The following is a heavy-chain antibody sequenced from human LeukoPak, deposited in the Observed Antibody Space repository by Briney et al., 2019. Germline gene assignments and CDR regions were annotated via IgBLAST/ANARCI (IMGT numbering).Heavy chain of an antibody. D-gene: IGHD3-3*01. CDR2: IDPDSGST. Sequence: ASVKVSCKASGYTFTGYYMHWVRQAPGQGLEWMGWIDPDSGSTNYAQKFQGRVTMTRDTSISTAYMELSSLRSDDTAVYYCARGPSYFGVVHTDYWGQGTLVIVSS. J-gene: IGHJ4*02. CDR1: GYTFTGYY. CDR3: ARGPSYFGVVHTDY. V-gene: IGHV1-2*02.